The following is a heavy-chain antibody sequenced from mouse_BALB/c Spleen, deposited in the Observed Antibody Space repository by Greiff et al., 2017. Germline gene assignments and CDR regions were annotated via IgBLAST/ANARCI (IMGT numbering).Heavy chain of an antibody. CDR1: GFSLSSYS. J-gene: IGHJ3*01. CDR3: ARYDYDDPSFAY. V-gene: IGHV2-6-4*01. D-gene: IGHD2-4*01. Sequence: VQGVESGPGLVAPSQSLSITCNVSGFSLSSYSVHWVRQPPGKGLEWLGMIWGGGSTDYNSALKSRMSISKDNSKSQVFLKMNSLQTDDTAMYYCARYDYDDPSFAYWGQGTLVTVSA. CDR2: IWGGGST.